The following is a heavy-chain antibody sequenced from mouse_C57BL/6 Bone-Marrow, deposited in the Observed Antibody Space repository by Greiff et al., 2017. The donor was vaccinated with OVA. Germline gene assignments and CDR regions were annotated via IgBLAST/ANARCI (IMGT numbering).Heavy chain of an antibody. CDR1: GYAFSSYW. D-gene: IGHD1-2*01. CDR3: ARSHYYGRYFDV. J-gene: IGHJ1*03. Sequence: QVQLQQPGAELVKPGASVKISCKASGYAFSSYWMNWVKQRPGKGLEWIGQIYPGDGDTNYNGKFKGKATLTADKSSSTAYMQLSSLTSEDSAVYFCARSHYYGRYFDVWGTGTTVTVSS. CDR2: IYPGDGDT. V-gene: IGHV1-80*01.